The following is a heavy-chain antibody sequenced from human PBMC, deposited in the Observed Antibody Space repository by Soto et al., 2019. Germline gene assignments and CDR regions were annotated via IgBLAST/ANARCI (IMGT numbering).Heavy chain of an antibody. CDR1: GYTFTSYA. V-gene: IGHV1-18*01. J-gene: IGHJ4*02. CDR3: AREGPPEDY. CDR2: INAYNGNT. Sequence: VPLVQSGAEVKKPGASVKVSCKASGYTFTSYAIGWVRQAPGQGLEWMGWINAYNGNTNYAQKLQGRVPMPPDTSTSSAYMELRSLRADDTAVYYCAREGPPEDYWGQGTLVTVSS.